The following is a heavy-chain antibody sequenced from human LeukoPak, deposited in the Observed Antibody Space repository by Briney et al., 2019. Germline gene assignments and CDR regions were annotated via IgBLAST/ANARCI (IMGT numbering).Heavy chain of an antibody. V-gene: IGHV5-51*01. CDR3: ARRAGSGYYSTYYYYYVDV. CDR1: GYSFTSYW. Sequence: GESLKISCKGSGYSFTSYWIGWVRQMPGKGLELMGIIYPGDSDTRYSPSFQGQVTISADESISTAYLQWSSLKASDTAMYYCARRAGSGYYSTYYYYYVDVWGKGTTVTVSS. CDR2: IYPGDSDT. J-gene: IGHJ6*03. D-gene: IGHD3-3*01.